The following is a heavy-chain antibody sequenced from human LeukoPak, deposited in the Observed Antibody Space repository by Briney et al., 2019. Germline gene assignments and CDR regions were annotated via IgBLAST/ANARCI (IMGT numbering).Heavy chain of an antibody. CDR3: ARDRVVVTAILDY. Sequence: GGSLRLSCAASGFTFSSYAMSWVRQAPGKGLEWVAVISYDGSNKYYADSVKGRFTISRDDSKNTLYLQMNSLRAEDTAVYYCARDRVVVTAILDYWGQGTLVTVSS. J-gene: IGHJ4*02. D-gene: IGHD2-21*02. CDR2: ISYDGSNK. CDR1: GFTFSSYA. V-gene: IGHV3-30*04.